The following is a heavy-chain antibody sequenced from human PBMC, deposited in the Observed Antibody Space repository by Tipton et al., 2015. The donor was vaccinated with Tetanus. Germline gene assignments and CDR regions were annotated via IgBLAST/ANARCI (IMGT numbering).Heavy chain of an antibody. CDR1: GYTFTGYY. V-gene: IGHV1-2*02. CDR2: IDPNSGGT. J-gene: IGHJ6*02. CDR3: ARDRGDYIYSGMDV. D-gene: IGHD3-22*01. Sequence: VQLVQSGAEMKKPGASVKVSCKASGYTFTGYYMYWVRQAPGQGLEWMGWIDPNSGGTVYAQKFQGRVTMTRDTSISTAYMELSSLRSDDTAVYYCARDRGDYIYSGMDVWGPGTTVTVS.